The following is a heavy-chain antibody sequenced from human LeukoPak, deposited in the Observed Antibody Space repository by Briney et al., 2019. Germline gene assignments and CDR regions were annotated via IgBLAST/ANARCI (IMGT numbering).Heavy chain of an antibody. Sequence: GGSLRLSCAASGFTFSSYAMHWVRQAPGKGLEWVAVISYDGSNKYYADSVKGRFTISRDNSKNTLYLQMNSLRAEDTAVYYCARSNCMEAFDSWGQGTMVTVSS. D-gene: IGHD2-15*01. J-gene: IGHJ3*02. V-gene: IGHV3-30-3*01. CDR3: ARSNCMEAFDS. CDR2: ISYDGSNK. CDR1: GFTFSSYA.